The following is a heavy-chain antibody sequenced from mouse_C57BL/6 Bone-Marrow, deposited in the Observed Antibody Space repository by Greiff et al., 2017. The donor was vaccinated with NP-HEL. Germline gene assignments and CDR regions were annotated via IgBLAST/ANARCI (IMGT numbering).Heavy chain of an antibody. CDR1: GFNIKTTY. CDR2: IDPAKGNT. CDR3: VRATGYDYDEYYFDY. V-gene: IGHV14-3*01. J-gene: IGHJ2*01. Sequence: VQLQQSVARLLRPGASVKCSFPASGFNIKTTYLPGGGQRPKQGLEWIGRIDPAKGNTKYARKFRGKATITADTSSNTAYLQLSSLTSEDTAIYYCVRATGYDYDEYYFDYWGQGTTLTVSS. D-gene: IGHD2-4*01.